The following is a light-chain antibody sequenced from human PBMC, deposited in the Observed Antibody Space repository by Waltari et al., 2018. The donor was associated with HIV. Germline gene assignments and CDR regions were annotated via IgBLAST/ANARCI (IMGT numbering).Light chain of an antibody. CDR2: AVS. CDR1: SSDVGGYNY. Sequence: QSALTQPASVSGSPGQSITISCTGTSSDVGGYNYVSWYQQHPGKAPKLMIYAVSHRPSGVSNRFSGSKSGNTASLTISVLQAEDEADYYCSSYTSSRSYVFGTGTRVTV. V-gene: IGLV2-14*03. CDR3: SSYTSSRSYV. J-gene: IGLJ1*01.